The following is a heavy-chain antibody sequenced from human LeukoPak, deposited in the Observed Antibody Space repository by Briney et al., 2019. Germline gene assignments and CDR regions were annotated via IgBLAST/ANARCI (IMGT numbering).Heavy chain of an antibody. D-gene: IGHD3-9*01. CDR2: IYHSGST. V-gene: IGHV4-38-2*02. CDR1: GYSISSGYY. J-gene: IGHJ4*02. CDR3: ARDVPTTAGYFD. Sequence: PSETLSLTCTVSGYSISSGYYWGWIRQPPGKGLEWIGSIYHSGSTYYNPSLKSRVSISVDTSKNQFSLKMSSVTAADTAVYYCARDVPTTAGYFDWGQGTLVTVSS.